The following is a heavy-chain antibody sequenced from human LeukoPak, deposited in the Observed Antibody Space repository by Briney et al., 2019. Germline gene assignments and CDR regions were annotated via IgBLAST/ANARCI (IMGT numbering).Heavy chain of an antibody. Sequence: SETLSLTCTVSGGSISSSSYYWGWIRQPPGKGLEWIGSIYYSGSTYYNPSLKSRVTISVDTSKNQFSLKLSSVTAADTAVYYCARLYMVRGVFSHFDYWGQGTLVTVSS. CDR3: ARLYMVRGVFSHFDY. J-gene: IGHJ4*02. D-gene: IGHD3-10*01. CDR2: IYYSGST. V-gene: IGHV4-39*07. CDR1: GGSISSSSYY.